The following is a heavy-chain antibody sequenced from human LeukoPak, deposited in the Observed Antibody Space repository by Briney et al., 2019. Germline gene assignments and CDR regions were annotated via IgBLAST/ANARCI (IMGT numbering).Heavy chain of an antibody. Sequence: KPSETLSLTCGVYGGSFSDCYWNWIRQPPGKGLEWIGEINHSGSTNYNPSLKSRVTISVDTSKNQFSLKLSSVTAADTAVYYCARSLRWGKTTFDIWGQGTMVTVSS. CDR1: GGSFSDCY. CDR2: INHSGST. CDR3: ARSLRWGKTTFDI. J-gene: IGHJ3*02. V-gene: IGHV4-34*01. D-gene: IGHD4-17*01.